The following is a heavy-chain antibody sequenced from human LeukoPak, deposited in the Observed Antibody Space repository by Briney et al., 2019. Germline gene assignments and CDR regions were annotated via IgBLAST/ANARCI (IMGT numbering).Heavy chain of an antibody. Sequence: ASVNVSCKASGGTFSSYAISWVRQAPGQGLEWMGRIIPILGIANYAQKFQGRVTITADKSTSTAYMELSSLRSEDTAVYYCARDVGLAGPFDYWGQGTLVTVSS. CDR3: ARDVGLAGPFDY. V-gene: IGHV1-69*04. CDR2: IIPILGIA. CDR1: GGTFSSYA. D-gene: IGHD3/OR15-3a*01. J-gene: IGHJ4*02.